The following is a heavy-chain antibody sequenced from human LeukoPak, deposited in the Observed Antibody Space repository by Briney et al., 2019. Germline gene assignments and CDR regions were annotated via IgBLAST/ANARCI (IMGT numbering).Heavy chain of an antibody. CDR1: GGSISPYY. CDR3: ARSAYSGTYWGFDY. CDR2: ISASGSA. J-gene: IGHJ4*02. D-gene: IGHD1-26*01. V-gene: IGHV4-4*07. Sequence: SETLSLTCTVSGGSISPYYWCWIWQPAGKGLEWIGRISASGSANYNPSLSSRLTMSVDTSKNQFSLKLSSVTAADTAVYYCARSAYSGTYWGFDYWGQGTLVTVSS.